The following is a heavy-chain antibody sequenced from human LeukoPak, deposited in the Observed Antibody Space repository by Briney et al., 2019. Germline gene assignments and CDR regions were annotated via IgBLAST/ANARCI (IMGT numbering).Heavy chain of an antibody. CDR3: AKELDTMFFDY. J-gene: IGHJ4*02. V-gene: IGHV3-43*01. CDR2: AGWAGGTT. CDR1: GFNFDRYT. D-gene: IGHD3-10*02. Sequence: GGSLRLSCATSGFNFDRYTIHWLRHAPGKGLEWVSLAGWAGGTTFYSDSVRGRFTISKDSGRKSVYLQMNSLTTDDTAFYFCAKELDTMFFDYWGQGALVTVSS.